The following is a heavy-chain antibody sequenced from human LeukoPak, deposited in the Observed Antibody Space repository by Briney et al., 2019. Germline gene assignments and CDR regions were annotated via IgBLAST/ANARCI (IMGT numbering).Heavy chain of an antibody. Sequence: SVKVSCKASGYTFTSYDISWVRQAPGQGLEWMGRIIPILGIANYAQKFQGRVTITADKSTSTAYMELSSLRSEDTAVYYCARDLAQEPASLDFWSGRTPPPLSGMDVWGQGTTVTVSS. V-gene: IGHV1-69*04. CDR1: GYTFTSYD. CDR3: ARDLAQEPASLDFWSGRTPPPLSGMDV. D-gene: IGHD3-3*01. CDR2: IIPILGIA. J-gene: IGHJ6*02.